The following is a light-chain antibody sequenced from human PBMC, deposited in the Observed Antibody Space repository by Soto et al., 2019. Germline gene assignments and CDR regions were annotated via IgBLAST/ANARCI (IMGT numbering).Light chain of an antibody. CDR3: QQYGSSGT. CDR2: GGS. J-gene: IGKJ1*01. Sequence: EIVLTQSPGTLTLSPGERATLSCRASQSVSNNYLAWYQQKPGQGPRLLIYGGSNRAPGIPDRFSGSGSGTDFTLTISRLEPEDFAVYYCQQYGSSGTFGQGTKVDIK. V-gene: IGKV3-20*01. CDR1: QSVSNNY.